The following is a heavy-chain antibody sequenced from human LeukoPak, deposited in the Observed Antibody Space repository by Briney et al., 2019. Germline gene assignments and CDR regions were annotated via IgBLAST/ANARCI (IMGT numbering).Heavy chain of an antibody. V-gene: IGHV1-18*01. J-gene: IGHJ5*02. Sequence: ASVKVSCKASGYPFTTYGINWVRQAPGQGLEWMGWISTYNGDTNYAQKFQGRVTMTTDTPTSTAYIELRSLTSDDTAAYYCAREWWGYDVLTGDNWFDPWGQGTLVTVSS. CDR2: ISTYNGDT. CDR3: AREWWGYDVLTGDNWFDP. D-gene: IGHD3-9*01. CDR1: GYPFTTYG.